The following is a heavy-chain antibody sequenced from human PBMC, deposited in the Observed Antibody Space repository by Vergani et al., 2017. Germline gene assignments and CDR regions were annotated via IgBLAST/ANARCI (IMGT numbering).Heavy chain of an antibody. V-gene: IGHV3-23*01. Sequence: EVQLLESGGGLVQPGGSLRLSCAASGFTFSSYAMSWVRQAPGKGLEWVSAISGSGGSTYYADSVKGRFTISRDNSKTTLYLQMNSLRAEDTAVYYCAKDRRPYMVRGVPTCGYWGQGTLVTVSS. CDR2: ISGSGGST. CDR3: AKDRRPYMVRGVPTCGY. J-gene: IGHJ4*02. D-gene: IGHD3-10*01. CDR1: GFTFSSYA.